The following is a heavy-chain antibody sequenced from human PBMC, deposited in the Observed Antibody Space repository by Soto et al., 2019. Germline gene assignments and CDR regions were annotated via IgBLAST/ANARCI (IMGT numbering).Heavy chain of an antibody. CDR1: GFTFSSYW. CDR3: ARDNIGGYSYGLFDY. D-gene: IGHD5-18*01. Sequence: EVQLVESGGGLVQPGGSLRLSCAASGFTFSSYWMSWVRQAPGKGLEWVANIKQDGSEKYYVDSVKGGFTISRDNAKNSLYLQMNSLRAEDTAVYYCARDNIGGYSYGLFDYWGQGTLVTVSS. CDR2: IKQDGSEK. V-gene: IGHV3-7*01. J-gene: IGHJ4*02.